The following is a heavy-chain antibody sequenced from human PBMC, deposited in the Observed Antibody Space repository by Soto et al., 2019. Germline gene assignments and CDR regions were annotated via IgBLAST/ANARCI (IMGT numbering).Heavy chain of an antibody. D-gene: IGHD6-19*01. CDR2: IYSGGIT. CDR3: ARGLAVAGAYFDY. V-gene: IGHV3-53*01. CDR1: VLTVSSNY. Sequence: GGSLRLSCAASVLTVSSNYMIWVRQAPGKGLQWVSVIYSGGITYYADSVKGRFTISRDNSKNMLYLQMNSLRADDTAVYYCARGLAVAGAYFDYWGQGTLVTVPS. J-gene: IGHJ4*02.